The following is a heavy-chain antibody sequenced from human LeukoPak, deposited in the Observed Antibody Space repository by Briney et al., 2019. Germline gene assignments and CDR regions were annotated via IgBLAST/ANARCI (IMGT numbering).Heavy chain of an antibody. Sequence: PGRSLRLSCAASGFTFSSYGMHWVRQAPGKGLEWVAGISHDGSEKYYADSVKGRFSVSRDNSKNKVYLQMKNLRGEDTAVYYCAKDLKGYDEHWGQGTLVTVSS. CDR1: GFTFSSYG. J-gene: IGHJ4*02. D-gene: IGHD5-12*01. CDR3: AKDLKGYDEH. V-gene: IGHV3-30*18. CDR2: ISHDGSEK.